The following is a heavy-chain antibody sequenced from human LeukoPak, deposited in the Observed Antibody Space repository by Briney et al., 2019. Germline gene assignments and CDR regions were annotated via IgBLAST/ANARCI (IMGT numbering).Heavy chain of an antibody. J-gene: IGHJ4*02. Sequence: PGGSLRLSCAASGFTFSSYAMTWVRQAPGKGLEWVSGISGSGGSANYADSVKGRFTISRDNSKNMLYLQMNSLRAEDTAVYYCAKLDIVVVPAAVIDSWGQGTLVTVSS. V-gene: IGHV3-23*01. D-gene: IGHD2-2*01. CDR3: AKLDIVVVPAAVIDS. CDR1: GFTFSSYA. CDR2: ISGSGGSA.